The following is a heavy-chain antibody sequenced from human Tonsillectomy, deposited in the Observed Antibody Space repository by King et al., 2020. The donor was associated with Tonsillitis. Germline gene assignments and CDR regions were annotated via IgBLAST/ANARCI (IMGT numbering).Heavy chain of an antibody. CDR1: GFTFDDYA. J-gene: IGHJ6*02. D-gene: IGHD3-10*01. CDR3: ARGRGLLRMVRGVIIPDYYGMDV. Sequence: VQLVESGGGLVQPGRSLRLSCAASGFTFDDYAMHWVRHAPGKGLEWVSGISWNSGSIGYADSVKGRFTISRDNAENSLYLQMNSLRAEATALYYCARGRGLLRMVRGVIIPDYYGMDVWGQGTTVTVSS. CDR2: ISWNSGSI. V-gene: IGHV3-9*01.